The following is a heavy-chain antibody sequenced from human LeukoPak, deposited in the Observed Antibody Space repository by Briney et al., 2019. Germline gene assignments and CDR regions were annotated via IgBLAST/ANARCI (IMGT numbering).Heavy chain of an antibody. CDR3: ARRKEQQLADY. D-gene: IGHD6-13*01. CDR1: GYTFTSYG. J-gene: IGHJ4*02. Sequence: SVKLSCKASGYTFTSYGISWVRQAPGQGLEWMGWISAYNGNTNYAQTLQGRVTMTTDTSTSTAYMELRSLRSGDTAVYYCARRKEQQLADYWGQGTLVTVSS. V-gene: IGHV1-18*01. CDR2: ISAYNGNT.